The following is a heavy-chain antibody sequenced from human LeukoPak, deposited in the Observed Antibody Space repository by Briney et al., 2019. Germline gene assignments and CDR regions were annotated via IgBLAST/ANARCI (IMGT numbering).Heavy chain of an antibody. CDR1: GGSISTSSYY. V-gene: IGHV4-39*01. D-gene: IGHD3-3*01. CDR3: ARHSRQLRFFDF. J-gene: IGHJ4*02. CDR2: IYYNGST. Sequence: SSETLSLTCTVSGGSISTSSYYWGWIRQPPGKGLEWIGNIYYNGSTYSNPSLKSRVTISVDTSKNQFSLKLYSVTAADTAVYYCARHSRQLRFFDFWGQGTLVTVSS.